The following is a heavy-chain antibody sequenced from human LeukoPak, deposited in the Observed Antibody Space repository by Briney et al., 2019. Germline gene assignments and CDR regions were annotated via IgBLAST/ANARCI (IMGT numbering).Heavy chain of an antibody. CDR2: IYYSGGT. Sequence: SETLSLTCTVSGGSISSYYWGWIRQPPGKGLEWIGYIYYSGGTNYNPSLKSRVTMSVDTSKNQFSLKLTSVTAADTAVYYCARDRGWGYFSGFDYWGQGTLVTVSS. CDR3: ARDRGWGYFSGFDY. CDR1: GGSISSYY. D-gene: IGHD3-22*01. V-gene: IGHV4-59*01. J-gene: IGHJ4*02.